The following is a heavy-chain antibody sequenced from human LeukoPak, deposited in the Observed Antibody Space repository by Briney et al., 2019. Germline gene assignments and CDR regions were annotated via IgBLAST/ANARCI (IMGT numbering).Heavy chain of an antibody. Sequence: SVKVSCKASGGTFSSYAISWVRQAPGQGLEWMGRIIPILGIANYAQKFQSRVTITADKSTSTAYMELSSLRSEDTAVYYCATGGGGDYVDAFDIWGQGTMVTVSS. D-gene: IGHD4-17*01. CDR3: ATGGGGDYVDAFDI. V-gene: IGHV1-69*04. J-gene: IGHJ3*02. CDR2: IIPILGIA. CDR1: GGTFSSYA.